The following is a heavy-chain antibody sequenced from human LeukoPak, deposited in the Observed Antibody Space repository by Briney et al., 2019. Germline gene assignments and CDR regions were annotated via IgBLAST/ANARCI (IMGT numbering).Heavy chain of an antibody. V-gene: IGHV3-23*01. CDR1: GFTFSTYA. CDR3: AKDDNYDFWSRHMDV. Sequence: GGSLRLSCAASGFTFSTYAMSWVRQAPGKGLEWVSAISGGGGSTYYTDSVKGRFTISRDNSKNTLYLQMNSLRAEGTAVYYCAKDDNYDFWSRHMDVWGQGTTVTVSS. CDR2: ISGGGGST. J-gene: IGHJ6*02. D-gene: IGHD3-3*01.